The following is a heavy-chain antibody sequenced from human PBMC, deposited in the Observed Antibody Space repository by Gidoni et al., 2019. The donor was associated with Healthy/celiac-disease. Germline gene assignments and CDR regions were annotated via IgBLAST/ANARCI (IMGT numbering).Heavy chain of an antibody. CDR3: ARAQTTKQWLAYYYYYYGMDV. J-gene: IGHJ6*02. CDR2: MNPNSGNT. V-gene: IGHV1-8*01. CDR1: GYTFTSSD. Sequence: QVQLVQSGAEVKKPGASVKVSCKASGYTFTSSDINSVRQATGQGLEWMGWMNPNSGNTGYAQKFQGRVTMTRNTSISTAYMELSSLRSEDTAVYYCARAQTTKQWLAYYYYYYGMDVWGQGTTVTVSS. D-gene: IGHD6-19*01.